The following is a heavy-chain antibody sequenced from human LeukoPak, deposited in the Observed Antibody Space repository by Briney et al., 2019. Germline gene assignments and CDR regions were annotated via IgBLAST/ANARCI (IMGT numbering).Heavy chain of an antibody. CDR1: GGSFSGYY. CDR2: INHSGST. V-gene: IGHV4-34*01. J-gene: IGHJ4*02. CDR3: ARDECSGGSCYSD. D-gene: IGHD2-15*01. Sequence: SETLSLTCAVYGGSFSGYYWSWIRQPPGKGLEWIGEINHSGSTNYNPSLKSRVTISVDTSKNQFSLKLSSVTAADTAVYYCARDECSGGSCYSDWGQGTLVTVSS.